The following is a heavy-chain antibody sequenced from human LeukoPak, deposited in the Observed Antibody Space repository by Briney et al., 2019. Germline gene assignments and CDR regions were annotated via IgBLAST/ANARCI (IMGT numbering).Heavy chain of an antibody. Sequence: PSETLSLTCTVSGGSISSSSYYWGWIRQPPGKGLEWIGSIYYSGSTYYNPSLKSRVTTSVDTSKNQFSLKLSSVTAADTAVYYCARHSVRSSTSSYAFDIWGQGTMVTVSS. CDR1: GGSISSSSYY. D-gene: IGHD2-2*01. V-gene: IGHV4-39*01. J-gene: IGHJ3*02. CDR3: ARHSVRSSTSSYAFDI. CDR2: IYYSGST.